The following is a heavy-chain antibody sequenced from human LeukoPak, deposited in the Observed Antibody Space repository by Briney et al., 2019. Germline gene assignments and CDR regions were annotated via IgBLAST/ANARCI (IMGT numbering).Heavy chain of an antibody. CDR1: GYSFTSYW. CDR3: ASHESTPGGSYYFDY. Sequence: GESLKISCKGSGYSFTSYWIGWVRQMPRKGLEWMGIIYPGDSDTRYSPSFQGQVTISADKSISTAYLQWSSLKASDTAMYYCASHESTPGGSYYFDYWGQGTLVTVSS. D-gene: IGHD1-26*01. J-gene: IGHJ4*02. CDR2: IYPGDSDT. V-gene: IGHV5-51*01.